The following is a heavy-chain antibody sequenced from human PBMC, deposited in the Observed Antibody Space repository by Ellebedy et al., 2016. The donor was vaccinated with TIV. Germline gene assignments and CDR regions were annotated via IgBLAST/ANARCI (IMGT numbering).Heavy chain of an antibody. CDR3: ARGGRSYSDY. V-gene: IGHV1-18*04. CDR1: GYSFSSYG. J-gene: IGHJ4*02. Sequence: AASVKVSCKASGYSFSSYGMSWSRLAPGQGLEWLGWISTYDGDTSYTQKLQGRGTMTTDTSTSTAYVELRSLRSDDKAVYYCARGGRSYSDYWGQGTLVTVSS. D-gene: IGHD3-16*01. CDR2: ISTYDGDT.